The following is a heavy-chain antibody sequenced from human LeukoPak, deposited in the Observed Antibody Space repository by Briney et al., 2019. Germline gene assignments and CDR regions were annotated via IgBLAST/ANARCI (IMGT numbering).Heavy chain of an antibody. D-gene: IGHD2-21*01. Sequence: GGSLRLSCVASGFTFSDYWMHWVRQVPEKGLEWVARINRDGTTRSCADSVWGRITISRDNAQNTVYLQMNSLKVDDTAVYFCARDFVVVSTPGDNFDYWGQGTLVTVSS. CDR3: ARDFVVVSTPGDNFDY. CDR2: INRDGTTR. V-gene: IGHV3-74*01. J-gene: IGHJ4*02. CDR1: GFTFSDYW.